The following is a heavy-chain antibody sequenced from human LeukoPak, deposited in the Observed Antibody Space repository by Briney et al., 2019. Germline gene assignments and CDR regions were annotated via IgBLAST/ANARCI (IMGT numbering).Heavy chain of an antibody. CDR1: GGSFSGYY. J-gene: IGHJ4*02. V-gene: IGHV4-34*01. CDR2: INHSGST. Sequence: PSETLSLTCAVYGGSFSGYYWSWIRQPPGKGLEWIGEINHSGSTNYNPSLKSRVTISVDTSKNQFSLKLSSVTAADTAVYYCARVSITAAGTPPDYWGQGTLVTVSS. D-gene: IGHD6-13*01. CDR3: ARVSITAAGTPPDY.